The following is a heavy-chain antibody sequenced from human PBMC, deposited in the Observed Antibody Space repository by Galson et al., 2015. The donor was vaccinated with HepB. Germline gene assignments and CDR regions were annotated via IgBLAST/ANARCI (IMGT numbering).Heavy chain of an antibody. J-gene: IGHJ4*02. D-gene: IGHD3-22*01. V-gene: IGHV4-34*01. CDR3: ARGIDSRKQGY. Sequence: ETLSLTCAVNGGSFSGYYWNWIRQPPGKGLEWIGEIHPSGTTHYSPSLKSRVTMSIDTSKNQFSLKLISVTAADTAIYYCARGIDSRKQGYWGQGTLVTVSS. CDR1: GGSFSGYY. CDR2: IHPSGTT.